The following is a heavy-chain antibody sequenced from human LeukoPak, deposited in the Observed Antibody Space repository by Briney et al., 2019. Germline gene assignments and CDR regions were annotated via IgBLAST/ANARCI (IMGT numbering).Heavy chain of an antibody. CDR1: GYSISSGYQ. Sequence: PSETLSLTCGVSGYSISSGYQWAWIRQSPGKGLEWIGSIYHNGSAHYNPSLQSRVTISVETSKNQFSLNMYSVTAADTAVYYCARDPRWLTPDCTSTSCYENYFDPWGQGTLVTVSS. D-gene: IGHD2-2*01. V-gene: IGHV4-38-2*02. CDR3: ARDPRWLTPDCTSTSCYENYFDP. J-gene: IGHJ5*02. CDR2: IYHNGSA.